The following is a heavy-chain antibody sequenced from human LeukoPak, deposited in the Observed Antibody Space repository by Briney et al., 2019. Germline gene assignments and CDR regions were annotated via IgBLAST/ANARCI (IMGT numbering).Heavy chain of an antibody. CDR3: ARDRPLSRGYSGYDFRYYYMDV. CDR1: GGTFSSYA. V-gene: IGHV1-69*05. Sequence: SVKVSCKASGGTFSSYAISWVRQAPGQGLEWMGGIIPIFGTANYAQKFQGRVTITTDESTSTAYMELSSLRSEDTAVYYCARDRPLSRGYSGYDFRYYYMDVWGKGTTVTVSS. J-gene: IGHJ6*03. CDR2: IIPIFGTA. D-gene: IGHD5-12*01.